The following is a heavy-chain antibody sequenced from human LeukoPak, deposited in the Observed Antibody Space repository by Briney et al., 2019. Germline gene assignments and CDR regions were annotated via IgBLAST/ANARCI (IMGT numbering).Heavy chain of an antibody. J-gene: IGHJ4*02. V-gene: IGHV4-61*01. CDR3: ARGSELIAAAGIFDY. Sequence: PSETRSLTCTVSGGSVSSGRYYWSWIRQPPGKGLEWIGYIYYSGSTNYNPSLKSRVTISVDTSKNQFSLKLSSVTAADTAVYYCARGSELIAAAGIFDYWGQGTLVTVSS. D-gene: IGHD6-13*01. CDR2: IYYSGST. CDR1: GGSVSSGRYY.